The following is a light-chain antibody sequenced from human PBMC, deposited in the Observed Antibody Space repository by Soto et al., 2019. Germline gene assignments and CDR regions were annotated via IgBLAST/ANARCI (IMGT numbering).Light chain of an antibody. V-gene: IGLV1-51*02. CDR1: ITNIGNHY. Sequence: QSVLTQPPSVSAAPGQKVTISCSGSITNIGNHYVSWYQQIPGTSPKLLFYEDSKRPSGIPDRFSASKSGTSATLGITGLQTGDEADYYCGTWDGSLSAVVFGGGTKVTVL. J-gene: IGLJ1*01. CDR2: EDS. CDR3: GTWDGSLSAVV.